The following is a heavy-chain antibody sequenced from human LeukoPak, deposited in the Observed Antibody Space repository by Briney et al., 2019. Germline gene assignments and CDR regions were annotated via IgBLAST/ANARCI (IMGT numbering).Heavy chain of an antibody. CDR3: ARVVAARLPPYYYYYYMDV. CDR1: GGSFNSYY. V-gene: IGHV4-34*01. Sequence: SETLSLTCAVYGGSFNSYYWNWIRQPPGKGLEWIGEINHSGSTNYNPSLKSRVTISVDTSKNQFSLKLSPVTAADTAVYYCARVVAARLPPYYYYYYMDVWGKGTTVTVSS. CDR2: INHSGST. D-gene: IGHD6-6*01. J-gene: IGHJ6*03.